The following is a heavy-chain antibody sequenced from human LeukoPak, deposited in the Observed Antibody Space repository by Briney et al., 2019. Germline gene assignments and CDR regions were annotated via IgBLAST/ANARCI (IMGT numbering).Heavy chain of an antibody. CDR1: GFTFSSYS. Sequence: PGGSLRLSCAASGFTFSSYSMNWVRQAPGKGLEWVSSISSSSSYIYYADSVKGRFTISRDNAKNSLYLQMNSLRAEDTAVYYCARAMTTETTYYYWGQGTLVSVSS. D-gene: IGHD4-17*01. J-gene: IGHJ4*02. CDR2: ISSSSSYI. CDR3: ARAMTTETTYYY. V-gene: IGHV3-21*01.